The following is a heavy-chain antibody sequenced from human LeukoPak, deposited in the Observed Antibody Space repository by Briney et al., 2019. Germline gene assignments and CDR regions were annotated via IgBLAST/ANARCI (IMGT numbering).Heavy chain of an antibody. CDR2: INHSGST. J-gene: IGHJ4*02. CDR1: GYSISSGYY. D-gene: IGHD6-6*01. V-gene: IGHV4-34*01. Sequence: PSETLSLTCAVSGYSISSGYYWSWIRQPPGKGLEWIGEINHSGSTNYNPSLKSRVTISVDTSKNQFSLKLSSVTAADTAVYYCARWVVPSYYFDYWGQGTLVTVSS. CDR3: ARWVVPSYYFDY.